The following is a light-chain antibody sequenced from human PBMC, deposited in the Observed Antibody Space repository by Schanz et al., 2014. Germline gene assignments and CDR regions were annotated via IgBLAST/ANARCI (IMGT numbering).Light chain of an antibody. J-gene: IGKJ3*01. CDR3: QQRSDWPPIFT. Sequence: ETVMTQSPATLSVSPGERATLSCRASQSVSINVAWYQQKPGQAPRLLIYGASTRATGIPARFSGRGSGTDFTLTISGLEPEDSAVYYCQQRSDWPPIFTFGPGTTVHLK. CDR1: QSVSIN. CDR2: GAS. V-gene: IGKV3-15*01.